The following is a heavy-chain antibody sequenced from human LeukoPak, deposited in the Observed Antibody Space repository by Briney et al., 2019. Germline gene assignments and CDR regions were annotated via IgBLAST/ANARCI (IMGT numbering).Heavy chain of an antibody. Sequence: GGSLRLSCAASGFTFSGNAMSWVRQAPGKGLEWVSAISGSGGSTYYADSVKGRFTISRDNSKNTLYLQMNSLRAEDTAVYYCAKASFLAEGDYWGQGTLVTVSS. D-gene: IGHD3-3*01. V-gene: IGHV3-23*01. J-gene: IGHJ4*02. CDR2: ISGSGGST. CDR3: AKASFLAEGDY. CDR1: GFTFSGNA.